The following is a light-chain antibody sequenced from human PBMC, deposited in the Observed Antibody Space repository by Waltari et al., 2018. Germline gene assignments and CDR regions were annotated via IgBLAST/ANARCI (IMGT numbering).Light chain of an antibody. Sequence: QLVLTQSPSASASLGASVKLTCTLSSGHSSNVIAWLQQQPEKGPRYLMKVNGDGSHSKGDKIPDRFSGSSSGTEHYLTISSLQSEDEADYYCQTGGHGTWVFGGGTKLTVL. CDR2: VNGDGSH. CDR3: QTGGHGTWV. J-gene: IGLJ3*02. CDR1: SGHSSNV. V-gene: IGLV4-69*01.